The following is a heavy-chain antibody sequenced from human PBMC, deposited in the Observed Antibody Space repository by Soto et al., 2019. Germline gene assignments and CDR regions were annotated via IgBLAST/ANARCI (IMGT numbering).Heavy chain of an antibody. Sequence: SVKVSFKASGGTFSSYAISWVRQAPGQGLEWMGGIIPIFGTANYAQKFQGRVTITADKSTSTAYMELSSLRSEDTAVYYCARAGVDYYDSSGYYYPSNDYWGQGTLVTVSS. V-gene: IGHV1-69*06. J-gene: IGHJ4*02. CDR2: IIPIFGTA. D-gene: IGHD3-22*01. CDR1: GGTFSSYA. CDR3: ARAGVDYYDSSGYYYPSNDY.